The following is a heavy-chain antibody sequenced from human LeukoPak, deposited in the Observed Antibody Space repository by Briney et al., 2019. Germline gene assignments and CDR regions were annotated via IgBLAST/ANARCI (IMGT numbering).Heavy chain of an antibody. CDR1: GGSISSGGYY. CDR2: IYYSGST. D-gene: IGHD4-11*01. CDR3: ARTVTTRIFDY. V-gene: IGHV4-31*03. J-gene: IGHJ4*02. Sequence: SQTLSLTCTVSGGSISSGGYYWSWIRQHPGKGLEWIGYIYYSGSTYYNPSLKSRVTKSVDTSKNQFSLKLSSVTAADTAVYYCARTVTTRIFDYWGQGTLVTVSS.